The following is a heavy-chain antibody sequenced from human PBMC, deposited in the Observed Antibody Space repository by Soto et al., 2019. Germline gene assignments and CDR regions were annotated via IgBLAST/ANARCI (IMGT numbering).Heavy chain of an antibody. V-gene: IGHV4-34*01. Sequence: SLTCGVYGGSLSGFYWSWIRQPPGKGLEWIGEINHSGTTNHHPSLKTRVVMSVDTSKNEVSLNLSSVTAADTAVYYCARGFTSDWYAWNMASTWGQGTLVTVYS. CDR2: INHSGTT. CDR1: GGSLSGFY. D-gene: IGHD2-21*01. CDR3: ARGFTSDWYAWNMAST. J-gene: IGHJ4*02.